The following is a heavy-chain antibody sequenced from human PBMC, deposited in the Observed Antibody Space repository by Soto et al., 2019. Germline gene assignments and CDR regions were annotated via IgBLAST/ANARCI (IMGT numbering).Heavy chain of an antibody. D-gene: IGHD4-17*01. Sequence: QVQLQESGPGLVKPSQTLSLTCTVSGGSISSGGYYWSWIRQHPGKGLEWIGYIYYSGSTYYNPSLKSRVTISVDTSKNQFSLELSSVTAADTAVYYCVRDQGVTTVVAGWYFDLWGRGTLVTVSS. CDR2: IYYSGST. CDR3: VRDQGVTTVVAGWYFDL. V-gene: IGHV4-31*03. CDR1: GGSISSGGYY. J-gene: IGHJ2*01.